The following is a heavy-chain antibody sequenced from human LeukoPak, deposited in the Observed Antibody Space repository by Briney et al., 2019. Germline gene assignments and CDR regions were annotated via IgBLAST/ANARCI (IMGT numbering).Heavy chain of an antibody. J-gene: IGHJ6*03. CDR1: GGSISSYY. CDR2: IYYSGST. V-gene: IGHV4-59*01. CDR3: AREKYYYYYYMDV. Sequence: PSETLSLTCTVSGGSISSYYWSWIRQPPGKGLEWIGYIYYSGSTNYNPSLKSRVTISVDTSKNQFSLKLSSVTAADTAVYYCAREKYYYYYYMDVWGKGTTVTVSS.